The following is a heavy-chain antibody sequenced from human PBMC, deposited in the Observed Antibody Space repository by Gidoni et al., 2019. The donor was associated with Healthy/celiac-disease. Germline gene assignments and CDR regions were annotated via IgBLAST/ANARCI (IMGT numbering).Heavy chain of an antibody. Sequence: YTNYSPSFQGHVTISADKSISTAYLQWSSLKASDTAMYYCARRPTYSSSLEIDYWGQGTLVTVSS. D-gene: IGHD6-6*01. CDR2: YT. J-gene: IGHJ4*02. CDR3: ARRPTYSSSLEIDY. V-gene: IGHV5-10-1*01.